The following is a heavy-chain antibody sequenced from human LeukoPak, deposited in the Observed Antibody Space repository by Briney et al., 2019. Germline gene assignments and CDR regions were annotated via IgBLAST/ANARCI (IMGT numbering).Heavy chain of an antibody. V-gene: IGHV4-39*01. CDR2: ISYSGST. D-gene: IGHD3-3*01. Sequence: SETLSLTCTVSGGSISSSSYYWGWIRQPPGKGLEWIVSISYSGSTYYNPSLKSRVTISVDTSKNQFSLKLSSVTAADTAVYYCARVYRGGFDYWGQGTLVTVSS. CDR3: ARVYRGGFDY. CDR1: GGSISSSSYY. J-gene: IGHJ4*02.